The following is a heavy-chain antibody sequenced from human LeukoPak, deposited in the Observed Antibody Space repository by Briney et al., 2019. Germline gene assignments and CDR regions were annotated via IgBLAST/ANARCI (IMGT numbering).Heavy chain of an antibody. CDR3: ASSGYCSSTSCYLYYYYYGMDV. D-gene: IGHD2-2*01. V-gene: IGHV1-69*13. Sequence: ASVKVSCKASGYTFTSYGISWVRQAPGQGLEWMGGIIPIFGTANYAQKFQGRVTITADESTSTAYMELSSLRSEDTAVYYCASSGYCSSTSCYLYYYYYGMDVWGQGTTVTVSS. J-gene: IGHJ6*02. CDR2: IIPIFGTA. CDR1: GYTFTSYG.